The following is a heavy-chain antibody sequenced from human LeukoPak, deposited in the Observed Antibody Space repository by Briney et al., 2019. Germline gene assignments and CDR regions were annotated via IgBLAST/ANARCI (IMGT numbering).Heavy chain of an antibody. J-gene: IGHJ3*01. CDR1: GYTFTDYD. D-gene: IGHD1/OR15-1a*01. V-gene: IGHV1-2*02. CDR3: AREFRTTTWSYDAFDL. Sequence: ASVKVSCKASGYTFTDYDMHWVRQAPGQGLEWVGWINPTSGGTNYAQKFQDRVTMTRDTSNNTSYMELSRLRSDDTAVYYCAREFRTTTWSYDAFDLWGQGTMVTVSS. CDR2: INPTSGGT.